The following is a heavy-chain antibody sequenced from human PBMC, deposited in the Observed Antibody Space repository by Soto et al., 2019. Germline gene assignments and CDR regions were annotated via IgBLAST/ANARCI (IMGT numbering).Heavy chain of an antibody. CDR3: AKDRLFAAVAGRDYLDY. CDR2: ISGSGGST. J-gene: IGHJ4*02. V-gene: IGHV3-23*01. CDR1: GFTFSSYA. Sequence: GGSLRLSCAASGFTFSSYAMSWVRQAPGKGLEWVSAISGSGGSTYHADSVKGRFTISRDNSKNTLYLQMNSLRAEDTAVYYCAKDRLFAAVAGRDYLDYWGQGTLVTVSS. D-gene: IGHD6-19*01.